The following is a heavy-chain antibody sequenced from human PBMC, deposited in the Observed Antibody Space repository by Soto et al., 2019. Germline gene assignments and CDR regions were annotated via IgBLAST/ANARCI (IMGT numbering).Heavy chain of an antibody. CDR1: GFTFSSYA. Sequence: GGSLRLSCAASGFTFSSYAMSWVRQAPGKGLEWVSAISGSGGSTYYADSVKGRFTISRDNSKNTLYLQMNSLRAEDTAVYYSAKDPSYDFWSGNNWFDPWGQGTLVTVSS. CDR3: AKDPSYDFWSGNNWFDP. V-gene: IGHV3-23*01. J-gene: IGHJ5*02. D-gene: IGHD3-3*01. CDR2: ISGSGGST.